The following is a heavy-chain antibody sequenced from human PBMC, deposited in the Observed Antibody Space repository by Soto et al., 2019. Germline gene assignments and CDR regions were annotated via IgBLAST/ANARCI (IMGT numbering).Heavy chain of an antibody. V-gene: IGHV4-34*01. CDR2: INHSGST. Sequence: PSETLSLTCAVYGGSFSGYYWSWIRQPPGKGLEWIGEINHSGSTNYNPSLKSRVTISVDTSKNQFSLKLSSVTAADTAVYYCARGRWLRIRYYYGMDVWGQGTKVTVSS. D-gene: IGHD5-12*01. CDR3: ARGRWLRIRYYYGMDV. J-gene: IGHJ6*02. CDR1: GGSFSGYY.